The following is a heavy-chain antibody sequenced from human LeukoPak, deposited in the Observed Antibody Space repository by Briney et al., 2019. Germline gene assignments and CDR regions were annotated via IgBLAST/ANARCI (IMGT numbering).Heavy chain of an antibody. Sequence: GGSLRLSCAASGFTFSNYGMHWIRQAPGKGLEWVAIIWYDGSNKLYADSVKGRFTISRDNSKNTLYLQMNSLRAEDTAVYYCVRGFQGEMATIDYWGQGTLVTVSS. V-gene: IGHV3-33*01. CDR3: VRGFQGEMATIDY. CDR2: IWYDGSNK. D-gene: IGHD5-24*01. CDR1: GFTFSNYG. J-gene: IGHJ4*02.